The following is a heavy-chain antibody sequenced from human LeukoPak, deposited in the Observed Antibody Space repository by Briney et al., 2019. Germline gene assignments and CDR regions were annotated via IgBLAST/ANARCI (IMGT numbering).Heavy chain of an antibody. V-gene: IGHV1-46*03. CDR1: GYTFTSYY. CDR3: ARDGSGSYYNNWFDP. D-gene: IGHD3-10*01. CDR2: INPSGGST. Sequence: RASVKVSCKASGYTFTSYYVHWVRQAPGQGLEWMGIINPSGGSTSYAQKFQGRVTMTRDTSTSTVYMELSSLRSEDTAVYYCARDGSGSYYNNWFDPWGQGTLVTVSS. J-gene: IGHJ5*02.